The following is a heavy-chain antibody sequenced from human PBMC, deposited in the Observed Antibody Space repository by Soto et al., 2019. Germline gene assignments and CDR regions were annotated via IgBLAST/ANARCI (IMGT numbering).Heavy chain of an antibody. J-gene: IGHJ3*02. V-gene: IGHV3-30-3*01. CDR1: GFTFSSYA. Sequence: QVQLVESGGGVVQPGRSLRLSCAASGFTFSSYAMHWVRQAPGKGLEWVAVISYDGSNKYYADSVKGRFTISRDNSKNTLYLQMNSLRAEDTAVYYCARAYYYDSSGYHRPSPDAFDIWGQGTMVTVSS. CDR3: ARAYYYDSSGYHRPSPDAFDI. D-gene: IGHD3-22*01. CDR2: ISYDGSNK.